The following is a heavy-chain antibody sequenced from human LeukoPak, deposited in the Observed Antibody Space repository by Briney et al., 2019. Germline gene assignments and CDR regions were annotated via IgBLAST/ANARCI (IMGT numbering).Heavy chain of an antibody. CDR1: GGSISSGDYY. Sequence: SETLSLTCTVSGGSISSGDYYWSWIRQPPGKGLEWTGEINHSGSTNYNPSLKSRVTISVDTSKNQFSLKLSSVTAADTAVYYCAARDDSSGYLVDYWGQGTLVTVSS. D-gene: IGHD3-22*01. CDR2: INHSGST. CDR3: AARDDSSGYLVDY. J-gene: IGHJ4*02. V-gene: IGHV4-39*07.